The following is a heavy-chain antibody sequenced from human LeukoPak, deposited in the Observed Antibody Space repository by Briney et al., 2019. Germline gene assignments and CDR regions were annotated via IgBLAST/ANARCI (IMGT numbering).Heavy chain of an antibody. D-gene: IGHD4-11*01. J-gene: IGHJ6*02. CDR1: GFTVSSHY. CDR3: ARSYSNHLFGMDV. Sequence: PGGCLRLSCAASGFTVSSHYMTWVRQAPGKGLEWVSVMYSGGSTYYADSVKGRVAISRDNSQNTVFLQMNSVRVEDTAVYYCARSYSNHLFGMDVWGQGTAVTVSS. V-gene: IGHV3-66*01. CDR2: MYSGGST.